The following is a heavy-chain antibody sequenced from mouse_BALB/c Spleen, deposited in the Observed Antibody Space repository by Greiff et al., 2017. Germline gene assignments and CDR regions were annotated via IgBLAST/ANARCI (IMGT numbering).Heavy chain of an antibody. CDR2: IYPGSGST. J-gene: IGHJ4*01. Sequence: LQQPGSELVRPGASVKLSCKASGYTFTSYWMHWVKQRHGQGLEWIGNIYPGSGSTNYDEKFKSKGTLTVDTSSSTAYMHLSSLTSEDSAVYYCTRGGNYVEAMDYWGQGTSVTVSS. CDR3: TRGGNYVEAMDY. V-gene: IGHV1S22*01. D-gene: IGHD2-1*01. CDR1: GYTFTSYW.